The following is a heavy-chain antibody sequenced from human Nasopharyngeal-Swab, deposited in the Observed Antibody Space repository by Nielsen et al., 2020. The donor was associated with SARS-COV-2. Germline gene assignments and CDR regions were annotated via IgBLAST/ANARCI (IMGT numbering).Heavy chain of an antibody. V-gene: IGHV3-7*01. Sequence: WIRQPPGKGLEGVAKIKEDGSEKFYMDSVEGRFTISRDNGKNSLYLQMNSLRGDDTAVYYCFTGHYMGVWGKGTTVTVSS. J-gene: IGHJ6*03. CDR3: FTGHYMGV. CDR2: IKEDGSEK. D-gene: IGHD2-8*02.